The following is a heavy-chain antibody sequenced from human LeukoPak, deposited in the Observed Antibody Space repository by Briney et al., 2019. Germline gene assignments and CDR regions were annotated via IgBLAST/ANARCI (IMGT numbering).Heavy chain of an antibody. J-gene: IGHJ4*02. V-gene: IGHV5-51*01. D-gene: IGHD3-16*01. CDR2: IFPGDSDT. Sequence: GESLKISCKVSGFSFTTYYIGWVRQMPGKGLEWMGIIFPGDSDTRYSPSFEGRVTISADKSINTVYMQWSGLEPSDTAIYYCARRAQAEMATVWGMVDYWGQGTLDTVSS. CDR3: ARRAQAEMATVWGMVDY. CDR1: GFSFTTYY.